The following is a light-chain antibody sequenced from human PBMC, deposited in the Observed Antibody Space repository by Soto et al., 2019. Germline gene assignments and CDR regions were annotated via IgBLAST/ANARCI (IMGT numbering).Light chain of an antibody. Sequence: DIQMTQSPSTLSASVGDRVTITCRASQSISNWLAWYQQKPGQAPKVLIYKASSLESGVPSRFSGSGSGTEFTLTISSLQAEDVATYYCQQYNSYLYTFGQGTKLEIK. CDR3: QQYNSYLYT. J-gene: IGKJ2*01. V-gene: IGKV1-5*03. CDR1: QSISNW. CDR2: KAS.